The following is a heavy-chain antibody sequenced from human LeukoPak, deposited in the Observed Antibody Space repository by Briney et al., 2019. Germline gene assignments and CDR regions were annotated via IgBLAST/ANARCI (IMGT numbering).Heavy chain of an antibody. Sequence: SEILSLTCTVSGGSMNDYYWSWIRHSAVKGLEWIGRVYSTVAAKYNPSLESRVTMSVDTSKNQVSLRLNSVTAADTAVYYCGGGSSAWIDYWGQGTLVTVSS. CDR3: GGGSSAWIDY. CDR2: VYSTVAA. V-gene: IGHV4-4*07. CDR1: GGSMNDYY. J-gene: IGHJ4*02. D-gene: IGHD3-16*01.